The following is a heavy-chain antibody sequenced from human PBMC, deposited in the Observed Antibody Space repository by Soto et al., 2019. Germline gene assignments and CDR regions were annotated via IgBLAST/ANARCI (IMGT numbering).Heavy chain of an antibody. CDR1: GFIFENFG. CDR2: ISGSGFKK. V-gene: IGHV3-23*01. Sequence: LRLSCAASGFIFENFGMSWVRQAPGKGLEWISSISGSGFKKYYADSVKGRFTISRDNSKSTVYLELNNLSAEDTAVYHCAKNQGVELVPLATVDWFDPWGQGSVVTVPQ. CDR3: AKNQGVELVPLATVDWFDP. J-gene: IGHJ5*02. D-gene: IGHD1-26*01.